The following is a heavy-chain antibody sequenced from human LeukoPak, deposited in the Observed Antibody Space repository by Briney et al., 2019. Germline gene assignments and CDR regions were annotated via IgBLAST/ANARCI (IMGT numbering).Heavy chain of an antibody. V-gene: IGHV1-69*05. CDR1: GGTFSSYA. CDR2: IIPIFGTA. J-gene: IGHJ4*02. CDR3: AGYCSGGSCYSI. Sequence: SVKVSCKASGGTFSSYAISWVRQAPGQGLEWMGGIIPIFGTANYAQKFQGRVTITTDESTSTAYMELSSLRSEDTAVYYRAGYCSGGSCYSIWGQGTLVTVSS. D-gene: IGHD2-15*01.